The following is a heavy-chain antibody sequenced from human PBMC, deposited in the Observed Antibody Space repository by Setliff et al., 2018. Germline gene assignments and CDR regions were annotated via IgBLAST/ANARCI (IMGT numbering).Heavy chain of an antibody. CDR3: ARNWHWGFDP. CDR1: GDSISSSSYY. V-gene: IGHV4-39*07. J-gene: IGHJ5*02. D-gene: IGHD1-7*01. CDR2: IYHSGST. Sequence: PSETLSLTCTVSGDSISSSSYYWGWIRQPPGKGPEWIGSIYHSGSTYYNPSLKSRVTISIYKSKNQLSLDLTSVTAADTAVYYCARNWHWGFDPWGRGALVTVSS.